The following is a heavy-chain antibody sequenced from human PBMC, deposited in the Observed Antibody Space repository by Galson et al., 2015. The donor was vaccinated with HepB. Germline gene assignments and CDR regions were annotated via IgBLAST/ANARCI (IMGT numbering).Heavy chain of an antibody. CDR2: IRSKANSYAT. V-gene: IGHV3-73*01. J-gene: IGHJ4*02. D-gene: IGHD3-22*01. CDR1: GFTFSGSA. Sequence: SLRLSCAASGFTFSGSAMHWVRQASGKGLEWVGRIRSKANSYATAYAASVKGRFTISRDDSKNTAYLQMNSLKTEDTAVYYCTRKAYYDSSGANNDYWGQGTLSPSPQ. CDR3: TRKAYYDSSGANNDY.